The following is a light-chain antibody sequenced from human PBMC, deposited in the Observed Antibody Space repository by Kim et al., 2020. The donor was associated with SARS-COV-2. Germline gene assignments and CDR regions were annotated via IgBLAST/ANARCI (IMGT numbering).Light chain of an antibody. CDR3: QSYNRDNVI. Sequence: GKTVTTYCPPIGARIDDNYGQWYQQRPGGVPTTVIYEDDQRPSGVSDRFSGSIDNSSNSASLTISGLRTEDEADYYCQSYNRDNVIFGGGTKLTVL. V-gene: IGLV6-57*03. J-gene: IGLJ2*01. CDR2: EDD. CDR1: GARIDDNY.